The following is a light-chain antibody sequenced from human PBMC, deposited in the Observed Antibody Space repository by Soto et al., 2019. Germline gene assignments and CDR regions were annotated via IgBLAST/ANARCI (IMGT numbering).Light chain of an antibody. CDR3: GSYTSTDTPFV. CDR1: STDFGGYNY. V-gene: IGLV2-14*01. CDR2: EVS. Sequence: QSVLAQPSSVSGSPGQSITISCTGTSTDFGGYNYVSWYQHHPGKGPKLIIYEVSNRPSGVSDRFSSSKSGNKASLIISNLEAEDESDYYCGSYTSTDTPFVFGTGTKVTVL. J-gene: IGLJ1*01.